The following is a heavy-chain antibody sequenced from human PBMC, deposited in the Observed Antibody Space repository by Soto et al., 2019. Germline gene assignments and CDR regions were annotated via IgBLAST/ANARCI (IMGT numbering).Heavy chain of an antibody. D-gene: IGHD5-18*01. Sequence: GASVKVSCKASGYKFSNYGISWVGQGPGQGLEWMGWISGYNGNTHYEEKVQDRIKMTTDTSTSTTYLELRSLRSEDTAVYFCARDPGFGFGYSYAFAMDVWGQGTTVTVSS. J-gene: IGHJ6*02. CDR1: GYKFSNYG. V-gene: IGHV1-18*01. CDR2: ISGYNGNT. CDR3: ARDPGFGFGYSYAFAMDV.